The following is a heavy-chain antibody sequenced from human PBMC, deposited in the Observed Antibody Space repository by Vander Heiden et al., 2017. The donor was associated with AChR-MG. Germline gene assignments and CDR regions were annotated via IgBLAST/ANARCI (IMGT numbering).Heavy chain of an antibody. Sequence: QVQLVESGGGVVQPGGSLRRSCAPSGFPLSSYGMHWVRQAPGKGLEWVAFIRYDGSNKYYADSVKGRFTISRDNSKNTLYLQMNSLRAEDTAVYYCAALVVVTAISWFDPWGQGTLVTVSS. V-gene: IGHV3-30*02. CDR3: AALVVVTAISWFDP. CDR2: IRYDGSNK. J-gene: IGHJ5*02. CDR1: GFPLSSYG. D-gene: IGHD2-21*02.